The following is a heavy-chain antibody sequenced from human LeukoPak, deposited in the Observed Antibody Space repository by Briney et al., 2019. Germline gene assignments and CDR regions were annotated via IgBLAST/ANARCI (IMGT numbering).Heavy chain of an antibody. CDR3: ARDLYSGSYYEWGY. D-gene: IGHD1-26*01. CDR1: GFIVSSNY. V-gene: IGHV3-53*01. J-gene: IGHJ4*02. Sequence: GGSPRLSCVASGFIVSSNYMSWVRQAPGKGLEWVSVIQSGGITDHADSVKGRFTISRDNAKNSLYLQMNSLRAEDTAVYYCARDLYSGSYYEWGYWGQGTLVTVSS. CDR2: IQSGGIT.